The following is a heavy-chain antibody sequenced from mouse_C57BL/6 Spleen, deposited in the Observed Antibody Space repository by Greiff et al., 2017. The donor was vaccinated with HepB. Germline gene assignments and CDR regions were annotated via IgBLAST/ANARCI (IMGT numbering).Heavy chain of an antibody. D-gene: IGHD2-5*01. CDR3: ARTYYSNYLFAY. Sequence: VQLQESGAELVRPGPSVKVSCKASGYAFTNYLIEWVKQRPGQGLEWIGVINPGSGGTNYNEKFKGKATLTADKSSSTAYMQLSSLTSEDSAVYFCARTYYSNYLFAYWGQGTLVTVSA. J-gene: IGHJ3*01. CDR2: INPGSGGT. V-gene: IGHV1-54*01. CDR1: GYAFTNYL.